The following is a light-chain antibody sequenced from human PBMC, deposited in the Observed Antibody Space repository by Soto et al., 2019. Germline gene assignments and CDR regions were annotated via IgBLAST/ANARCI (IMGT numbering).Light chain of an antibody. V-gene: IGLV4-60*03. CDR1: SGHSSYI. Sequence: QLVLTQSSSASASLGSSVKLTCTLSSGHSSYIIAWHQQQPGKAPRYLMKLEGIGSYDKGSGVPDRFSGSSSGADRYLTISNLQSEDEADYYCETWDSNTHRGVFGGGTKVTVL. CDR2: LEGIGSY. CDR3: ETWDSNTHRGV. J-gene: IGLJ2*01.